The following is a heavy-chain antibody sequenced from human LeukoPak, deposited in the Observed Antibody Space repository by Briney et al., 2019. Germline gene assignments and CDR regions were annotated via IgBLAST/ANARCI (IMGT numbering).Heavy chain of an antibody. J-gene: IGHJ4*02. Sequence: GGSLRLSCEVSGFTFSSYGMNWVRQAPGKGLEWISYISSSGTTIYYADSVKGRFSISRDNAKNSLFLQMNSLRAEDTAVYYCARLHPSGYTYGFDYRRQGTLVTVSS. D-gene: IGHD5-18*01. V-gene: IGHV3-48*03. CDR3: ARLHPSGYTYGFDY. CDR2: ISSSGTTI. CDR1: GFTFSSYG.